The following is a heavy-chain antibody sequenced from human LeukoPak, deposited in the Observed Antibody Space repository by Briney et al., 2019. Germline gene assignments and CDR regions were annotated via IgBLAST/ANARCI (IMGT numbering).Heavy chain of an antibody. Sequence: GGSLRLSCAASGFSFRSYWMDWVRQTPEKGLEWVANIKQDGIEKYFVDSVKGRFAISRDNAKNSLYLQMSNLRAEDTAVYYCAREAMVRGVPDAFDIWGQGTVVTVSS. CDR2: IKQDGIEK. CDR1: GFSFRSYW. J-gene: IGHJ3*02. D-gene: IGHD3-10*01. CDR3: AREAMVRGVPDAFDI. V-gene: IGHV3-7*01.